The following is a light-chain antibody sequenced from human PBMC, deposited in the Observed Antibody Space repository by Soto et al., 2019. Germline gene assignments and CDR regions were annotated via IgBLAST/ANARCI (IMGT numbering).Light chain of an antibody. J-gene: IGLJ1*01. Sequence: QSVLTQPPSASGSPGQSVTISCTETDSDIGGFNYVSWYQQYPGKAPKLIIYEVTKRPSGVPDRFSGSKSGNTASLTVSGLQAEDEADYYCSSYAGSTLVFGTGTKVTVL. CDR3: SSYAGSTLV. V-gene: IGLV2-8*01. CDR2: EVT. CDR1: DSDIGGFNY.